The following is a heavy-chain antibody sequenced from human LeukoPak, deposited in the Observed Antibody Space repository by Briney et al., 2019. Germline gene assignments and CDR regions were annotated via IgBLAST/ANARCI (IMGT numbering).Heavy chain of an antibody. CDR3: AKKGTTTGDFDY. Sequence: GGSLRLSCAASGFTFSNFLMTWVRQAPGKGPEWVSAISGSGGDTYYADSVKGRFTISRDNSKNTLYLQMNSLRAEDTAVYYCAKKGTTTGDFDYWGQGTLVTVSS. CDR2: ISGSGGDT. V-gene: IGHV3-23*01. J-gene: IGHJ4*02. CDR1: GFTFSNFL. D-gene: IGHD1-26*01.